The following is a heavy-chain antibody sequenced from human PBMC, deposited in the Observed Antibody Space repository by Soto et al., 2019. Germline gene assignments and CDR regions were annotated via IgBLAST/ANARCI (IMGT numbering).Heavy chain of an antibody. V-gene: IGHV3-15*05. D-gene: IGHD2-15*01. CDR3: TTDPHCSGGSSYSGYYYYYMDV. CDR1: GFTFSNAW. Sequence: EVQLVESGGGLVKPGGSLRLSCAASGFTFSNAWMSWVRQAPGKGLEWVGRIKSKTDGGTTDYAAPVKGRFTISRDDSKNTLYLQMNSLKTADTAVYYCTTDPHCSGGSSYSGYYYYYMDVWGKGTTVTVSS. CDR2: IKSKTDGGTT. J-gene: IGHJ6*03.